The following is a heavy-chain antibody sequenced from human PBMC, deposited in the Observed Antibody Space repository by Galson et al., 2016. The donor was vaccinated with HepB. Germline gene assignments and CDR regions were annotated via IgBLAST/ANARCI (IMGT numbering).Heavy chain of an antibody. D-gene: IGHD1-26*01. CDR3: AKDRGGTYEGFLGY. CDR2: ISWNSDTV. Sequence: SLRLSCAASGFTFESFALHWVRQAPGKGLEWVSCISWNSDTVVYADSVKGRFTISRDNAKNSLYLEMNSLRAEDTAFYYCAKDRGGTYEGFLGYWGQGTLVTVSS. J-gene: IGHJ4*02. V-gene: IGHV3-9*01. CDR1: GFTFESFA.